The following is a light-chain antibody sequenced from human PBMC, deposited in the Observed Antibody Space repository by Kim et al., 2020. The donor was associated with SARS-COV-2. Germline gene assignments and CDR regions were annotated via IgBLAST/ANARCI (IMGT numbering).Light chain of an antibody. CDR2: EDN. Sequence: KTVATSCTRSSGSITSNYVPWYQQRPGSSPTPVIYEDNQRPSGVPDRFSGSIDSSSNSASLSISGLKTEDVADYYCQSYDSSNPWVFGGGTQLTVL. J-gene: IGLJ3*02. CDR3: QSYDSSNPWV. V-gene: IGLV6-57*01. CDR1: SGSITSNY.